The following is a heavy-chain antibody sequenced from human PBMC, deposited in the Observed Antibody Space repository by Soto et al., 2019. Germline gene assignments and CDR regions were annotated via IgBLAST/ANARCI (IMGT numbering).Heavy chain of an antibody. CDR1: GFTVSSNY. Sequence: GGPLRLSCAASGFTVSSNYMSWVRQAPGKGLEWVSVIYSGGSTYYADSVKGRFTISRDNSKNTLYLQMNSLRAEDTAVYYCARASERIPYFDYWGQGTLVTVSS. CDR2: IYSGGST. V-gene: IGHV3-53*01. D-gene: IGHD2-15*01. J-gene: IGHJ4*02. CDR3: ARASERIPYFDY.